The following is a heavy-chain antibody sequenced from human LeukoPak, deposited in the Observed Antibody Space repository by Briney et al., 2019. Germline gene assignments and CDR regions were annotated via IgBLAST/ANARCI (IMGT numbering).Heavy chain of an antibody. V-gene: IGHV3-23*01. J-gene: IGHJ4*02. CDR3: AKLPWPITTLGVVIIPDY. CDR1: GFTFSSYV. D-gene: IGHD3-3*01. CDR2: MSGSGFDT. Sequence: GGSLRLSCAASGFTFSSYVMSWVRQAPGKGLEWVSAMSGSGFDTYYADSVKGRFTISRDNSKNTLYLQMNSLRVEDTAVYYCAKLPWPITTLGVVIIPDYWGQGTLVTVSS.